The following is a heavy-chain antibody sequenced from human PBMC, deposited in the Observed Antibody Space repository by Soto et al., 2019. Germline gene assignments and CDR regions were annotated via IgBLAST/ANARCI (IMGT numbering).Heavy chain of an antibody. CDR1: GFTFSTYG. V-gene: IGHV3-30*03. CDR3: VTALRRGDYLGRGEFDY. J-gene: IGHJ4*02. Sequence: QVQLVESGGGVVQPGRSLRLSCATSGFTFSTYGMHWIRQAPGKGLEWLAAITYDESGKYYADSVKGRFTISRDNSKNTLYIQMDSLRPEDTAVYYCVTALRRGDYLGRGEFDYWGQGTLATVSS. CDR2: ITYDESGK. D-gene: IGHD3-16*01.